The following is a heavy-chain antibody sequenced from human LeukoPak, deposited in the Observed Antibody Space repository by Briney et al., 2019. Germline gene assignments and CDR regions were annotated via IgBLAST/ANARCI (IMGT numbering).Heavy chain of an antibody. Sequence: GGSLRLSCAASGFTFSSYEMNWVRQAPGKGLEWVSYISSIGSTIYYADSVKGRFTISTDNAKNSLYLQMTSLRAEDTAVYYCAELGITMIGGVWGKGTTVTISS. CDR1: GFTFSSYE. D-gene: IGHD3-10*02. CDR2: ISSIGSTI. J-gene: IGHJ6*04. V-gene: IGHV3-48*03. CDR3: AELGITMIGGV.